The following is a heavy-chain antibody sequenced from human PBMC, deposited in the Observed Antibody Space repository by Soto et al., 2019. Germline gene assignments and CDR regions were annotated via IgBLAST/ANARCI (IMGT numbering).Heavy chain of an antibody. D-gene: IGHD2-15*01. V-gene: IGHV4-31*03. CDR3: ARVRDSFGLDV. J-gene: IGHJ6*02. CDR1: GGSITGAYY. Sequence: PSETLSLTCRLSGGSITGAYYWNWIRQHSGKGLEWIGSIHYRGSTYYNPSLKTRITISLDRSNNQFSLNLSSVTAADTAVYYCARVRDSFGLDVWGQGTTVTVSS. CDR2: IHYRGST.